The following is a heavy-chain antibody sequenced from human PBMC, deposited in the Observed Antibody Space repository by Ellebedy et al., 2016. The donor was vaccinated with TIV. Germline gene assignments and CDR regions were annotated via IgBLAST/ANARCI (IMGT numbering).Heavy chain of an antibody. D-gene: IGHD5-24*01. CDR1: GASFSGYY. CDR2: INHSGST. CDR3: ARGRLHFDC. J-gene: IGHJ4*02. Sequence: MPSETLSLTCAVYGASFSGYYWSWIRQPPGKGLEWIGEINHSGSTNYNPSLKSRVTISVDTSKNQFSLKLSSVTAADTAVYHCARGRLHFDCWGQGTLVTVSS. V-gene: IGHV4-34*01.